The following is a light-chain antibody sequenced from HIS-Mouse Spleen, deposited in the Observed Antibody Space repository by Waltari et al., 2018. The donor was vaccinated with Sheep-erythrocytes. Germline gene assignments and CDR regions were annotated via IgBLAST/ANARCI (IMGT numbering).Light chain of an antibody. V-gene: IGLV2-11*01. CDR2: DVS. CDR3: CSYAGSYNHV. Sequence: QSALTQPRSVSGSPGQSVTISCTGTSSDVGGYNYVSWYQQHPGKAPKLMIYDVSKRPSGVPDRFPGSKVGNTASLTISGLQAEDEADYYCCSYAGSYNHVFATGTKVTVL. J-gene: IGLJ1*01. CDR1: SSDVGGYNY.